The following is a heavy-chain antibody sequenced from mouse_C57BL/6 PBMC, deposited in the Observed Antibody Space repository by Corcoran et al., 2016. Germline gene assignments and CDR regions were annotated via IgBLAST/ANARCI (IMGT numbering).Heavy chain of an antibody. CDR3: ARLGYDGYPYTMDY. J-gene: IGHJ4*01. CDR2: INTYSGVP. CDR1: GYTFTTYG. Sequence: QIQLVQSGPELKKPGETVKISCKASGYTFTTYGMSWVKQAPGKGLKWMGWINTYSGVPTYADDFKGRFAFSLETSASTAYLQINDLKNEDTATYFWARLGYDGYPYTMDYWGQGTSVTVSS. V-gene: IGHV9-3*01. D-gene: IGHD2-3*01.